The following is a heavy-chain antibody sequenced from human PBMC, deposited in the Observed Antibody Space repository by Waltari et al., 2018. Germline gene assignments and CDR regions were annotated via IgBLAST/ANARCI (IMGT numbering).Heavy chain of an antibody. CDR1: GFTFTNYW. V-gene: IGHV3-74*01. CDR3: AFVAGPGY. D-gene: IGHD6-13*01. Sequence: EVHLVESGGGLISPGGALTLSGAAFGFTFTNYWMPWVRQAAGQGPVWFSRINTDGTYSNYAHSVEGRFPISRDNAKNTVYLQMKGLRADDTAMYYCAFVAGPGYWGQGTLVTV. J-gene: IGHJ4*02. CDR2: INTDGTYS.